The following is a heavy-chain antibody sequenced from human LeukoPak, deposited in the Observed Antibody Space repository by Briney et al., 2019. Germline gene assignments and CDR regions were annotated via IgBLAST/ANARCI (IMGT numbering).Heavy chain of an antibody. V-gene: IGHV3-30*18. J-gene: IGHJ4*02. D-gene: IGHD6-19*01. CDR2: VSYDGSNK. Sequence: PGGSLRLSCAASGFTFSSYGMHLVRQAPGKGLEWVAVVSYDGSNKYYADSVKGRFTISRDNSKNTLYLQMNSLRAEDTAVYYCAKGRWESSGWYDLDYWGQGTLVTVSS. CDR3: AKGRWESSGWYDLDY. CDR1: GFTFSSYG.